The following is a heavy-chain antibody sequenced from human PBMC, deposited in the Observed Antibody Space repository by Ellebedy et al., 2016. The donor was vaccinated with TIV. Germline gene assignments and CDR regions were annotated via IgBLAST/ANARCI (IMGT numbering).Heavy chain of an antibody. CDR2: INHGGVT. CDR1: GGSFSGSH. Sequence: MPSETLSLTCAIYGGSFSGSHFNWIRQPPGNGLEWIGEINHGGVTNYNPSLKSRVTASVDTSKTQFSLKLSSVTAADTAMYYCVITEFGTDACDIWGQGTTVTVS. J-gene: IGHJ3*02. V-gene: IGHV4-34*01. CDR3: VITEFGTDACDI. D-gene: IGHD1-1*01.